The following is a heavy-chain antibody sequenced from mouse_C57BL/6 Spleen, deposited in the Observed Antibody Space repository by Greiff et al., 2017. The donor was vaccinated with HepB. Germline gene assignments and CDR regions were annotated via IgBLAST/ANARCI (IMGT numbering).Heavy chain of an antibody. D-gene: IGHD2-5*01. V-gene: IGHV6-3*01. CDR3: TYYSNYERYWYFDV. CDR2: IRLKSDNYAT. CDR1: GFTFSNYW. J-gene: IGHJ1*03. Sequence: EVKLEESGGGLVQPGGSMKLSRVASGFTFSNYWMNWVRQSPEKGLEWVAQIRLKSDNYATHYAESVKGRFTISRDDSKSSVYLQMNNLSAEDTGIYYCTYYSNYERYWYFDVWGTGTTVTVSS.